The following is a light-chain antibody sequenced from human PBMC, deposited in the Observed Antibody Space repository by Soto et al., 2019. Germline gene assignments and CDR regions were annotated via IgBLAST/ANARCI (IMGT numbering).Light chain of an antibody. Sequence: EIVLTQSPGTLSLSPGERATLSCRASQSVNGNYLTWYQQKPGQAPRLLIYNASRRATGIPDRFSGSGSGTDVTLTISRLEPEDFAVYYCQQYGSSFRYTFGQGTKLEIK. J-gene: IGKJ2*01. CDR1: QSVNGNY. CDR3: QQYGSSFRYT. V-gene: IGKV3-20*01. CDR2: NAS.